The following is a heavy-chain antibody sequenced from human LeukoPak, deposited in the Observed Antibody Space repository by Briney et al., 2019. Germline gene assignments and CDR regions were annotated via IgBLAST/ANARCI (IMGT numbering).Heavy chain of an antibody. CDR3: TSVHYYGSGSYHNWFDP. V-gene: IGHV4-4*02. Sequence: PSGTLSLTCAVSGGSISSSNWWSWVRQPPGKGLEWIGEIYHSGSTNYNPSLKSLVTISVDKSKNQFSLKLSSVTAADTAVSYCTSVHYYGSGSYHNWFDPWGQGTLVTVSS. D-gene: IGHD3-10*01. CDR2: IYHSGST. CDR1: GGSISSSNW. J-gene: IGHJ5*02.